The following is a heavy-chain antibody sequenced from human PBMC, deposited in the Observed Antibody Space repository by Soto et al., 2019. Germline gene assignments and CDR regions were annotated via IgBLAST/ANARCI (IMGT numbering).Heavy chain of an antibody. CDR3: ESDNYPVVVPAAPAVAVFES. CDR1: GGTFRTYT. J-gene: IGHJ3*01. V-gene: IGHV1-69*02. Sequence: QVQLVQSGGEVKKPGSSVKVSCSVSGGTFRTYTFSWVRQAPGQGLEWMGSIIPLLGITNYAQKFQGRVTIIAYKSTNTAYTEWSSLTAAESAIFYCESDNYPVVVPAAPAVAVFESGGQGKMV. CDR2: IIPLLGIT. D-gene: IGHD2-2*01.